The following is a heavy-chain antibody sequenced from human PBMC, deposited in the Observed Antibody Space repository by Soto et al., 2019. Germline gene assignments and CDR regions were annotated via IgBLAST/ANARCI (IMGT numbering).Heavy chain of an antibody. Sequence: EVQVLESGGGLVQPGGSLRLSCAASGFTFSNYVMSWVRQAPGKGLEWVSSINSGANTYYADSVKGRFTISRDNSKNTLYLQMNSLRAEDTAVYYCAKEGYGAGSYNKGNYFDYWGQGALVTVSS. CDR1: GFTFSNYV. CDR3: AKEGYGAGSYNKGNYFDY. J-gene: IGHJ4*02. CDR2: INSGANT. D-gene: IGHD3-10*01. V-gene: IGHV3-23*01.